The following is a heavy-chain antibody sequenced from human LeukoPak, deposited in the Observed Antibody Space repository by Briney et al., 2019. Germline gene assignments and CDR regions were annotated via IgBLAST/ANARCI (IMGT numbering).Heavy chain of an antibody. CDR2: VYSDVRA. J-gene: IGHJ4*02. CDR1: GFTVSSNY. V-gene: IGHV3-66*01. D-gene: IGHD2-15*01. CDR3: ARSAGYPRSVNGYFDY. Sequence: GCLRLSCAASGFTVSSNYLSWVRQAPGRGLEWISVVYSDVRAYNTISVKGRFTISRDKSKNTLYLQMNSLRDEDTAVYFCARSAGYPRSVNGYFDYWGQGTLVTVS.